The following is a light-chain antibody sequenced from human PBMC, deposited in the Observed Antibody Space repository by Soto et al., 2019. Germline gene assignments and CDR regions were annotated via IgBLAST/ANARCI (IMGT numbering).Light chain of an antibody. J-gene: IGLJ1*01. Sequence: QSALTQPASVSGSPGQSITISCTGTSSDVGGYNYVSWYQQHPGTAPKLMIHDVSNRPSGVSYRFSGSKSGNTASLTISGLQAEDEADYYCSSYTSDSTYVLGTGTKVTVL. CDR2: DVS. CDR3: SSYTSDSTYV. CDR1: SSDVGGYNY. V-gene: IGLV2-14*03.